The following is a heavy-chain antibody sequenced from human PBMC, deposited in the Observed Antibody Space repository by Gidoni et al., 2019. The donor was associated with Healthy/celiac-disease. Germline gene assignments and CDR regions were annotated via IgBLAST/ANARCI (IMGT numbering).Heavy chain of an antibody. CDR1: GFTFSSYA. CDR3: AKGGVAGRLIGFDY. V-gene: IGHV3-23*01. D-gene: IGHD6-19*01. CDR2: IRGSGGST. Sequence: EVQLLESGGGLVQPGGSLRLSCAASGFTFSSYAMSWVRQAPGKGLEWVSDIRGSGGSTYYADSVKGRFTISRDNSKNTLYLQMNSLRAEDTAVYYCAKGGVAGRLIGFDYWGQGTLVTVSS. J-gene: IGHJ4*02.